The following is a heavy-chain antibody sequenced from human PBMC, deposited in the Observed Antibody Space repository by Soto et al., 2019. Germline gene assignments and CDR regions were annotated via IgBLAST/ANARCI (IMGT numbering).Heavy chain of an antibody. J-gene: IGHJ4*02. CDR2: LAYHGRNE. Sequence: QVHLVESGGGVVQPGRSLRLSCAASGFTFNSYGMYWIRQAPGKGLEWVAGLAYHGRNEYYAHSVKGRFTTSRDNSNSTLVLQMNSLRPEDTAVYYCAKSYWPSINAVLTSAIDHWGRGTLVTVPS. CDR1: GFTFNSYG. CDR3: AKSYWPSINAVLTSAIDH. D-gene: IGHD2-2*01. V-gene: IGHV3-30*18.